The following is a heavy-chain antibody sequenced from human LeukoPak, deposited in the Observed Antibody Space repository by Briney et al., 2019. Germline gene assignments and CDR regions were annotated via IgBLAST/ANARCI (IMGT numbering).Heavy chain of an antibody. CDR3: AKDSTGTFDY. V-gene: IGHV3-9*01. J-gene: IGHJ4*02. CDR1: GFTFDDYA. Sequence: GRSLRLSCAASGFTFDDYAMHWVRQAPGKGLEWVSGISWNSGSIGYADSVKGRFTISRDNAKNSLYLKMNSLRAEDTALYYCAKDSTGTFDYWGQGTLVTVSS. CDR2: ISWNSGSI.